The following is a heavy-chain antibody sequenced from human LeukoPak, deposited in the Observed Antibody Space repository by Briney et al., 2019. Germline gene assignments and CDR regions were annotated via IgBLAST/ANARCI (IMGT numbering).Heavy chain of an antibody. Sequence: PGESLKISGKGPGYSLTIYGFGWSRQMPGKGLEWMGIVYPGDSESRYSPSFEGQVTISADKSISAAYLQWSNLKVSDTAIYYCVRRSQFLFDYWAHGTLVTVSS. J-gene: IGHJ4*01. D-gene: IGHD2-21*01. CDR1: GYSLTIYG. CDR3: VRRSQFLFDY. V-gene: IGHV5-51*01. CDR2: VYPGDSES.